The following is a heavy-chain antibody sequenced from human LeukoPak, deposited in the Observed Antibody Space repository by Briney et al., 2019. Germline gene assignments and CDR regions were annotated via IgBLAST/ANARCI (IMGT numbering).Heavy chain of an antibody. CDR1: GFTFRTYT. Sequence: GGSLRLSCAASGFTFRTYTMHWVRQAPGKGLEWVSSISTSGSYMYYADSVKGRFTISRDNSKNTLYLQMNSLRAEDTAVYYCARVPRGYSYEYYFDYWGQGTLVTVSS. D-gene: IGHD5-18*01. V-gene: IGHV3-21*01. CDR2: ISTSGSYM. CDR3: ARVPRGYSYEYYFDY. J-gene: IGHJ4*02.